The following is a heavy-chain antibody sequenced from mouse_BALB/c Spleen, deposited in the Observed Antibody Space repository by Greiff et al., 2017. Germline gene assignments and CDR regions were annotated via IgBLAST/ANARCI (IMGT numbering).Heavy chain of an antibody. J-gene: IGHJ4*01. D-gene: IGHD1-1*01. Sequence: EVQLVESGGGLVQPGGSRKLSCAASGFTFSDYGMAWVRQAPGKGPEWVAFISNLAYSIYYADTVTGRFTISRENAKNTLYLEMSSLRSEDTAMYYCARDASITTVHYAMDYWGQGTSVTVSS. CDR2: ISNLAYSI. CDR1: GFTFSDYG. CDR3: ARDASITTVHYAMDY. V-gene: IGHV5-15*02.